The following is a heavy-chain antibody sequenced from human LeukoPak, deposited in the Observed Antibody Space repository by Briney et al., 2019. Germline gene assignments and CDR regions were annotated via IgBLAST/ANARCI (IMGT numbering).Heavy chain of an antibody. D-gene: IGHD2-2*01. CDR2: ISAYNGNT. V-gene: IGHV1-18*01. CDR3: ARAEVYCSSTGCYRANWFDP. CDR1: GYTFTSYG. Sequence: GASVKVSCKASGYTFTSYGISWVRQAPGQGLEWMGWISAYNGNTNYAQKLQGRVTMTTDTSTSTAYMELRSLRSDDTAVYYCARAEVYCSSTGCYRANWFDPWGQGTLVTVSS. J-gene: IGHJ5*02.